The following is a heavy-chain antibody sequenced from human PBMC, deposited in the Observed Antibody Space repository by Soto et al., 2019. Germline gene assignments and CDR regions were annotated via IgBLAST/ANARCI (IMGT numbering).Heavy chain of an antibody. CDR3: ARGGFSYGTGIEH. CDR1: GFSISRYW. V-gene: IGHV3-7*01. Sequence: AGGSLRLSCAASGFSISRYWMSWVRQAPGKGLEWVADKKQDGSGEYYVDSVKGRFTVSRDNAKNSLYLQLTSLRVEDTALYYCARGGFSYGTGIEHWGQGTLVTVSS. D-gene: IGHD5-18*01. J-gene: IGHJ4*02. CDR2: KKQDGSGE.